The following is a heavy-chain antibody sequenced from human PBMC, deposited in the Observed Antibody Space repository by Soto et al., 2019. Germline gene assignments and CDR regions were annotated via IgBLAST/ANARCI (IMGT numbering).Heavy chain of an antibody. CDR2: ISGRGVDT. CDR1: GFSFSSLA. CDR3: AKDQTDVTLFDY. D-gene: IGHD2-21*02. V-gene: IGHV3-23*01. Sequence: ESLLLSCAASGFSFSSLAMSWVRQAPGKGLEWVSSISGRGVDTLYADSVKGRFTISRDNSRNTLYLQVNSLRAEDTAVYYCAKDQTDVTLFDYWGQGTLVTVSS. J-gene: IGHJ4*02.